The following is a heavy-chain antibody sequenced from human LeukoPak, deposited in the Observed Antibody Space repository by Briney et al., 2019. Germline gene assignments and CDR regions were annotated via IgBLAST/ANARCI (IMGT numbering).Heavy chain of an antibody. CDR2: INPNSGGT. CDR3: ARWVIVGATTSRDY. V-gene: IGHV1-2*02. J-gene: IGHJ4*02. CDR1: GYTFTGYY. D-gene: IGHD1-26*01. Sequence: ASVKVSCKASGYTFTGYYMHWARQAPGQGLEWMGWINPNSGGTNYAQKFQGRVTMTRDTSISTAYMELSRLRSDDTAVYYCARWVIVGATTSRDYWGQGTLVTVSS.